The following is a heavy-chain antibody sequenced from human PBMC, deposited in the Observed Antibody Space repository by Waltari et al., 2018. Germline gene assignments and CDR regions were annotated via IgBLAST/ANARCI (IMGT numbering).Heavy chain of an antibody. D-gene: IGHD3-16*01. CDR1: GFTFSSYG. V-gene: IGHV3-30*02. CDR2: MRNEETKK. CDR3: AKGGDGY. Sequence: QVQLVESGGGVVQPGGSLRLSCAASGFTFSSYGMHWGRQAPGKGVGWVACMRNEETKKKYADSVKGRFTISRDNSKNTLYLQMNSLRPEDTAVYYCAKGGDGYWGQGTLVTVSS. J-gene: IGHJ4*02.